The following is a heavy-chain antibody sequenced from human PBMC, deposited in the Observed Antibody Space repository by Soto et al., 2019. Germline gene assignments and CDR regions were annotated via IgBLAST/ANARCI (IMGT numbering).Heavy chain of an antibody. V-gene: IGHV7-4-1*01. CDR3: ARDGYCSSTSCYTGDWFDP. D-gene: IGHD2-2*02. CDR1: GYTFTSYA. CDR2: INTNTGNP. J-gene: IGHJ5*02. Sequence: GASVKVSCKASGYTFTSYAMNWVRQAPGQGLEWMGWINTNTGNPTYAQGFTGRFVFSLDTSVSTAYLQICSLKAEDTAVYYCARDGYCSSTSCYTGDWFDPWGQGTLVTVSS.